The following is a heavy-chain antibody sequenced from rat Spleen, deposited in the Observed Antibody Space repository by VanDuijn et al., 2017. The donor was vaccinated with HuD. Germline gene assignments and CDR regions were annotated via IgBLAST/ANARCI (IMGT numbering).Heavy chain of an antibody. CDR2: ISYDGSPT. CDR3: ATGGVYNNYGFAY. J-gene: IGHJ3*01. Sequence: EVQLVESDGGLVQPGRSLKVSCVTSGFTFSDYYMAWVRQAPTKGLDWVATISYDGSPTFYGDSVKGRFTISRDNSQRTLYLQMDRLRPEETATYYGATGGVYNNYGFAYWGQGTLVTVSS. CDR1: GFTFSDYY. D-gene: IGHD1-10*01. V-gene: IGHV5-29*01.